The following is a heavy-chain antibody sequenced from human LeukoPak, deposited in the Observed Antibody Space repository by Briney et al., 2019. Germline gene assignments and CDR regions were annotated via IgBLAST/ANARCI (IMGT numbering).Heavy chain of an antibody. CDR2: MNPNSGNT. D-gene: IGHD2-2*01. CDR3: ARTCSSTSCSDFDY. Sequence: GASVKVSCKASGYTFTSYDINWVRQASGQGLEWMGWMNPNSGNTGYAQKFQGRVTITRNTSISTAYMELSSLTSEDTAVYYCARTCSSTSCSDFDYWGQGTLVTVSS. V-gene: IGHV1-8*03. J-gene: IGHJ4*02. CDR1: GYTFTSYD.